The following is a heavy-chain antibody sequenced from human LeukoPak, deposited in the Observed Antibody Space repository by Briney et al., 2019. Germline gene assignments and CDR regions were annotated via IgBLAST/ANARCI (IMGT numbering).Heavy chain of an antibody. J-gene: IGHJ4*02. CDR3: ARDRNYYDHNGNFDY. CDR1: GYTFSGYY. D-gene: IGHD3-22*01. CDR2: INPNSGGT. V-gene: IGHV1-2*02. Sequence: ASVKVSCKASGYTFSGYYMHRVRQAPGQGLEWMGWINPNSGGTNYAQKFQGRVTLTRDTSLSTAYMELSRLRSDDTAVYYCARDRNYYDHNGNFDYWGQGTLVIVSS.